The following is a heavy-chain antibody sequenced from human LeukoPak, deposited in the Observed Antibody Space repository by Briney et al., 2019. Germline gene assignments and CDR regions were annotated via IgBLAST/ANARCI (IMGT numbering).Heavy chain of an antibody. V-gene: IGHV3-7*01. CDR3: AREKFRIAVAGPFDY. CDR1: GFTFSSYW. D-gene: IGHD6-19*01. J-gene: IGHJ4*02. CDR2: IKQDGSEK. Sequence: GSLRLSCAASGFTFSSYWMSWVRQAPGKGLEWVSNIKQDGSEKYYVDSVKGRFTISRDNAKNSLYLQMNSLRAEDTAVYYCAREKFRIAVAGPFDYWGQGTLVTVSS.